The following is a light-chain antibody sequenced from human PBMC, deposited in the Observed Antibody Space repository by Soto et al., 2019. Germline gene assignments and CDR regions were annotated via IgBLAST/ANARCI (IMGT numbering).Light chain of an antibody. V-gene: IGKV1-33*01. Sequence: DIQMTQSPSSLSASVGDRVTITCQASQDISTYLNWYQQKPGKAPQLLIYLASNLETGVPSRFSGSGSGTDFTFTISSLQPEDIATYYCQQYDNLPTFGQGTRWIS. CDR1: QDISTY. CDR2: LAS. J-gene: IGKJ1*01. CDR3: QQYDNLPT.